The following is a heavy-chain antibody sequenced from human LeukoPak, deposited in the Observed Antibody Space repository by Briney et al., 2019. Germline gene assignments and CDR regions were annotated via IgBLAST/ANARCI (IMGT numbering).Heavy chain of an antibody. CDR2: ICWNSGNI. J-gene: IGHJ4*02. D-gene: IGHD6-19*01. CDR3: TKDGEERPTPYTSCWFPYY. Sequence: SLRLSCAASGFSFDDYALHWVRQAPGKGLEWVSGICWNSGNIGYADSVKGRFTISRDNAKNSLYLQMNSLRAEDTAFYYCTKDGEERPTPYTSCWFPYYWGQGILVSVSS. V-gene: IGHV3-9*01. CDR1: GFSFDDYA.